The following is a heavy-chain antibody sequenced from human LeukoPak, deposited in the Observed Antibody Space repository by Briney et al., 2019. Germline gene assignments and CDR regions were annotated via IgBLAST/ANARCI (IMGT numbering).Heavy chain of an antibody. J-gene: IGHJ4*02. CDR1: GFTFSRYW. CDR3: AKVAYGDPSDY. Sequence: GGSLRLSCAASGFTFSRYWMHWARQAPGKGLLWVSRINSDGSSTYYADSVKGRFTTSRDNAKNALHLQMNSLTAEDTAVYYCAKVAYGDPSDYWGQGTLVTVSS. D-gene: IGHD4-17*01. V-gene: IGHV3-74*01. CDR2: INSDGSST.